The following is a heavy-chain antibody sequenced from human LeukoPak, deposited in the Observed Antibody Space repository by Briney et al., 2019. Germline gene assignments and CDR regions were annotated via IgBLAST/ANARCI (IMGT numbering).Heavy chain of an antibody. CDR1: GFSLSTIGMR. Sequence: SGPTLVNPTQTLTLTCTFSGFSLSTIGMRVSWIRQPPGKALEWLARIDWDDEKFYSTSLKTRLTISKDTSKNQVVLTMTNMDPVDTATYYCARIGSSGWHNDYWGQGTLVTVSS. CDR2: IDWDDEK. J-gene: IGHJ4*02. D-gene: IGHD6-19*01. V-gene: IGHV2-70*04. CDR3: ARIGSSGWHNDY.